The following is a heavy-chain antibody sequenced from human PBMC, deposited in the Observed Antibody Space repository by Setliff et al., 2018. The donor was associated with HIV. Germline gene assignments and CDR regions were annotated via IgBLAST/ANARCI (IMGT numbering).Heavy chain of an antibody. CDR3: ARQGAVASLFDY. J-gene: IGHJ4*02. V-gene: IGHV1-3*01. CDR1: GYTFTSYA. Sequence: ASVKVSCKASGYTFTSYAMHWVRQAPGQRLEWMGWINAGNGNTKYSQKFQGRVTITRDTSASTAYMEQSSLRSEDTAAYYCARQGAVASLFDYWGQGTLVTVSS. CDR2: INAGNGNT. D-gene: IGHD6-19*01.